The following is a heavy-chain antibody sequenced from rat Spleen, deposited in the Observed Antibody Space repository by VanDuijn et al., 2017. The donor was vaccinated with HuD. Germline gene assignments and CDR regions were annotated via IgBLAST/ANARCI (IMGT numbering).Heavy chain of an antibody. D-gene: IGHD1-2*01. J-gene: IGHJ2*01. CDR3: ARHRSYYSSYVYAFDY. V-gene: IGHV5-29*01. CDR2: INYDGRST. Sequence: EVQLVESDGGLVRPGRSLKLSCAASGFIFSDHYVAWVRQAPTKGLEWVATINYDGRSTFYRDSVRDRFTISRDNTKSTLYLQMDSLRSEDTATYYCARHRSYYSSYVYAFDYWGQGVMVTVSS. CDR1: GFIFSDHY.